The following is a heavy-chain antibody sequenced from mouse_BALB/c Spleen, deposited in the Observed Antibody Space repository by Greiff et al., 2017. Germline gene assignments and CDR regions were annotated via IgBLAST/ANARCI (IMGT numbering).Heavy chain of an antibody. CDR3: ARSGSSYYYAMDY. V-gene: IGHV5-17*02. CDR2: ISSGSSTI. J-gene: IGHJ4*01. CDR1: GFTFSSFG. D-gene: IGHD1-1*01. Sequence: EVKVEESGGGLVQPGGSRKLSCAASGFTFSSFGMHWVRQAPEKGLEWVAYISSGSSTIYYADTVKGRFTISRDNPKNTLFLQMTSLRSEDTAMYYCARSGSSYYYAMDYWGQGTSVTVSS.